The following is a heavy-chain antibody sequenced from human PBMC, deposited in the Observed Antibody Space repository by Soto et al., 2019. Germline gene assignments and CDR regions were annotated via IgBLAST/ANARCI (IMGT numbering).Heavy chain of an antibody. D-gene: IGHD3-22*01. Sequence: PGGSLRLSCASSGFTFSTYTMNWVRQAPGKGLEWVSSINGRGNYIYYAESVKGRFTISRDNAKNSLYLQMNSLRAEDTAVYYCARDRPNYYDSSGYSAFDIWGQGTMVTVSS. CDR1: GFTFSTYT. J-gene: IGHJ3*02. V-gene: IGHV3-21*04. CDR2: INGRGNYI. CDR3: ARDRPNYYDSSGYSAFDI.